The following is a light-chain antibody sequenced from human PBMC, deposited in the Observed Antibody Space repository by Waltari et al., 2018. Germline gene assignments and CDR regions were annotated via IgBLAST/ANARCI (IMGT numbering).Light chain of an antibody. CDR2: DVS. J-gene: IGLJ1*01. Sequence: QSALTQPASVSGSPGPSITISCTGTSRDVGGYDWVSWYQQPPDKAPKVRILDVSYRPSGVSNRFSGSKAGNTASLTISGLQAEDEADYYCTSYTSSHSLVFGTGTKVTVL. V-gene: IGLV2-14*03. CDR1: SRDVGGYDW. CDR3: TSYTSSHSLV.